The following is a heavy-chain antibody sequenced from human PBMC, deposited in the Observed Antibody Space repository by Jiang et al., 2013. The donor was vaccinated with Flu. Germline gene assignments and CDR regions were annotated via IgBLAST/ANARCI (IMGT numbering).Heavy chain of an antibody. V-gene: IGHV5-51*01. CDR3: ARHGDGYDYARFES. CDR1: GYNFDTYW. CDR2: IYPEDSDT. D-gene: IGHD5-24*01. J-gene: IGHJ4*02. Sequence: GAEVKKPGESLKISCKGSGYNFDTYWLGWVRQTPEKGLEWMGLIYPEDSDTRYSPSFQGQVTISADKSINTAYLEWSTLKASDTAMYYCARHGDGYDYARFESWGQGTLVTVS.